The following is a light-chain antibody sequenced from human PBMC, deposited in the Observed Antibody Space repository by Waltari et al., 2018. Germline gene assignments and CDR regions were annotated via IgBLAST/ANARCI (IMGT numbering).Light chain of an antibody. CDR2: DAS. CDR1: QRVRYW. J-gene: IGKJ2*01. Sequence: DIQMTQSPATLSASVGHRVPITCRASQRVRYWLAWYQQKPGKAPKLLIYDASSLESGVPSRFSGSGSGTEFTLTINSLQTDDFATYYCQQYNSYSYTFGQGTKLEI. CDR3: QQYNSYSYT. V-gene: IGKV1-5*01.